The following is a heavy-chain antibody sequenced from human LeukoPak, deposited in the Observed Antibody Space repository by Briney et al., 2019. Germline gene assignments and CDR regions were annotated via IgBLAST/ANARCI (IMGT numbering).Heavy chain of an antibody. CDR1: GGTFSSYA. CDR3: ARDRYYDSSGYFVFDY. V-gene: IGHV1-69*05. J-gene: IGHJ4*02. Sequence: GSSVKVSXKASGGTFSSYAISWVRQAPGQGLEWMGRIIPIFGTANYAQKFQGRVTITTDESTSTAYMELSSLRSEDTAVYYCARDRYYDSSGYFVFDYWGQGTLVTVSS. D-gene: IGHD3-22*01. CDR2: IIPIFGTA.